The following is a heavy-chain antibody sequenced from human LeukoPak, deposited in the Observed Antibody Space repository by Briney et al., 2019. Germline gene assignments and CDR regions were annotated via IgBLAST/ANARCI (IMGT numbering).Heavy chain of an antibody. J-gene: IGHJ6*03. Sequence: SVKVSCKASGGTFSSYAISWVRQAPGQGLEWMGGIIPIFGTANYAQKFQGRVTITTDESTSTAYMELSSLRSEDTAVYYCAILSTVVTPATHYYYDMDVWGKGTTVTVSS. V-gene: IGHV1-69*05. CDR3: AILSTVVTPATHYYYDMDV. CDR2: IIPIFGTA. D-gene: IGHD4-23*01. CDR1: GGTFSSYA.